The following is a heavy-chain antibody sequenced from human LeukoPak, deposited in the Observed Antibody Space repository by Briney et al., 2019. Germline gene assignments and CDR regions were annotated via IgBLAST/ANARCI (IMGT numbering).Heavy chain of an antibody. V-gene: IGHV3-30*02. CDR3: ARHSIYTSSSGGLDY. J-gene: IGHJ4*02. D-gene: IGHD6-6*01. CDR1: GFTFSSYG. Sequence: GGSLRLSCTASGFTFSSYGMHWVRQAPGKGLEWVAFIWYDGNVKYYLDSVKGRFTISRDISKNTLHLQMNSLRPEDTAVYYCARHSIYTSSSGGLDYWGQGTLVTVSS. CDR2: IWYDGNVK.